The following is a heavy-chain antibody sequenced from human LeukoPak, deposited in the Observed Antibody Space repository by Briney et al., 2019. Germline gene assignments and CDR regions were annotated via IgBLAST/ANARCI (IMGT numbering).Heavy chain of an antibody. Sequence: TGGSLRLSCAASGFTFSTYAMSWVRQAPGKGLEWVSSISASGGSTYYADSVKGRFTISRDNSKNTLYLQMNSLRAEDTAVYYCAKDTPRFPLSLMHSGSYWGQGTLVTVSS. V-gene: IGHV3-23*01. CDR3: AKDTPRFPLSLMHSGSY. CDR1: GFTFSTYA. CDR2: ISASGGST. J-gene: IGHJ4*02. D-gene: IGHD3-22*01.